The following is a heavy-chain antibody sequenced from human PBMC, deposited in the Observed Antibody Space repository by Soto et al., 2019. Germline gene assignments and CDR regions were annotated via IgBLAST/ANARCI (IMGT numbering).Heavy chain of an antibody. D-gene: IGHD6-19*01. J-gene: IGHJ4*02. CDR2: ISEDGGNK. Sequence: QVHLVESGGGVVQAGRSLRLSCTASGLTLNSFAIHWVRQAPGKGLEWVSVISEDGGNKYFAESVRGRFLISRDNSKITVYLQMNSLRLEDTAVYFCARLLTRTVSALGYWGQGTLVSVSS. CDR3: ARLLTRTVSALGY. CDR1: GLTLNSFA. V-gene: IGHV3-30-3*01.